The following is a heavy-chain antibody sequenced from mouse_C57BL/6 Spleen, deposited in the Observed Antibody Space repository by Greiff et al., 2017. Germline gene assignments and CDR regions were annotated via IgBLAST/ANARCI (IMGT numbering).Heavy chain of an antibody. D-gene: IGHD2-5*01. CDR1: GYTFTSYW. J-gene: IGHJ4*01. CDR2: IDPSDSYT. Sequence: VQLQQPGAELVMPGASVKLSCKASGYTFTSYWMHWVKQRPGQGLEWIGEIDPSDSYTNYNQKFKGKSTLTVDKSSSTAYMQLSSLTSEDSAVYYCARKGSNAYYYAMDYWGQGTSVTVSS. CDR3: ARKGSNAYYYAMDY. V-gene: IGHV1-69*01.